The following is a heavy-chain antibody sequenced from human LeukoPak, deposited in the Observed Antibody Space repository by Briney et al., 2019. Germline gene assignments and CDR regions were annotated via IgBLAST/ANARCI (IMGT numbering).Heavy chain of an antibody. J-gene: IGHJ4*02. CDR3: TKESSYYDSSGFFDY. CDR2: ISGSGGST. CDR1: GLTFSTYA. D-gene: IGHD3-22*01. Sequence: GGSLRLSCAASGLTFSTYAMSWVRQAPGKGLEWVPAISGSGGSTNYADSVKGRFTISRDNSKNTLYLQMNSLRVEDTAVYYCTKESSYYDSSGFFDYWGQGTLVTISS. V-gene: IGHV3-23*01.